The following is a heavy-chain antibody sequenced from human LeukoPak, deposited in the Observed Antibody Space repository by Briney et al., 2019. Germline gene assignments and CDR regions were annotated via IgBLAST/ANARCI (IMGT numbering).Heavy chain of an antibody. J-gene: IGHJ3*02. D-gene: IGHD3-22*01. V-gene: IGHV4-31*03. CDR2: IYYSGST. CDR1: GGSISSGGYY. CDR3: ARDGSYYDSSGPQPHAAFDI. Sequence: SQTLSLTCTFSGGSISSGGYYWSWIRQHPGKALEWIGYIYYSGSTYYNPSLKSRVNKSVDTSKNHFSLKLSSVTAADTAVYYCARDGSYYDSSGPQPHAAFDIWGQGTMVTVSS.